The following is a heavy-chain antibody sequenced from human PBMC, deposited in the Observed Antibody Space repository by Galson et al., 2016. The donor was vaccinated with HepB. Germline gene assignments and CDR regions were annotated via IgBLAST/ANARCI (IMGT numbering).Heavy chain of an antibody. D-gene: IGHD6-13*01. V-gene: IGHV3-30*03. J-gene: IGHJ3*02. CDR1: GFTFSSYG. CDR3: ARPRIAAAFDI. CDR2: ISYDGNNQ. Sequence: SLRLSCAASGFTFSSYGMHWVRQAPGKGLEWVSVISYDGNNQYYGDSVKGRFTISRDNSKNTLFLHMSSLRPEDTAVYYCARPRIAAAFDIWGQGTRVTVSS.